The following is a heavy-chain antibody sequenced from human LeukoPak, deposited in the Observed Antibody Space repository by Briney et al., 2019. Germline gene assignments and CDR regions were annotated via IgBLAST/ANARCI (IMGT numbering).Heavy chain of an antibody. V-gene: IGHV1-18*01. CDR1: GYTFTSYG. Sequence: ASVKVSCKASGYTFTSYGISWVRQAPGQGLEWMGWISAYNGNTNYAQKLQGRVTMTTDTSTSTAYMELRSLRSDDTAVYYCARDRIAVAGRKYYYYVDVWGKGTTVTVSS. J-gene: IGHJ6*03. CDR3: ARDRIAVAGRKYYYYVDV. CDR2: ISAYNGNT. D-gene: IGHD6-19*01.